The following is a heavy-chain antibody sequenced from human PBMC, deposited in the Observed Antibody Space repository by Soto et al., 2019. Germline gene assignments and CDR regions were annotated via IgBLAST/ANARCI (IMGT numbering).Heavy chain of an antibody. J-gene: IGHJ5*02. Sequence: QVQLQESGPGLVKPSGTLSLTCTVSGGSVSSGSYYWSWIRQPPGKGLEWIGYIYYSGSTNYNPSLKGRVTISVDTSKNQFSLNLSSVTAADTALYYCAKVMVKNWFDPWGQGTLVTVSS. D-gene: IGHD5-18*01. CDR3: AKVMVKNWFDP. CDR2: IYYSGST. CDR1: GGSVSSGSYY. V-gene: IGHV4-61*01.